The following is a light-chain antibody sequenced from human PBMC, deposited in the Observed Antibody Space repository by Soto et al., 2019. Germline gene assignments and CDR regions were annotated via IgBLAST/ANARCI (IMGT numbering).Light chain of an antibody. CDR2: EVT. V-gene: IGLV2-14*01. CDR1: SRDIGFFNY. J-gene: IGLJ1*01. Sequence: QSVLTQPASVSGSPGQSITASCTGTSRDIGFFNYVSWYQQYPGNAPKLIIFEVTNRPSGVSHRFSGSKSGNTASLTISGLQAEDGADYFCASYTTRSTYVFGSGTKVTVL. CDR3: ASYTTRSTYV.